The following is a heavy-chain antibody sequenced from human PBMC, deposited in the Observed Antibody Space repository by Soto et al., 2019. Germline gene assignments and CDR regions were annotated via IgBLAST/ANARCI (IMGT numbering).Heavy chain of an antibody. J-gene: IGHJ4*02. CDR2: ISGSGGST. CDR1: GFTFSSYA. CDR3: AKVKGFSYGFPEGNALDY. Sequence: GGSLRLSCAASGFTFSSYAMSWVRQAPGKGLEWVSAISGSGGSTYYADSVKGRFTISRDNSKNTLYLQMNSLRAEDTAVYYCAKVKGFSYGFPEGNALDYWGQGTLVTVSS. V-gene: IGHV3-23*01. D-gene: IGHD5-18*01.